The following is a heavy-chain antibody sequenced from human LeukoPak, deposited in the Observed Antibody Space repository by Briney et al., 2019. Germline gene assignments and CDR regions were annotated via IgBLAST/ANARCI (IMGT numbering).Heavy chain of an antibody. CDR2: ISGSGGST. CDR3: ARSDGWVDY. J-gene: IGHJ4*02. D-gene: IGHD5-24*01. V-gene: IGHV3-23*01. CDR1: GFTFSSYA. Sequence: PGGSLRLSCAASGFTFSSYAMSWVRQAPGKGLEWVSAISGSGGSTYYADSVKGRFTISRDNAKNSLYLQMNSLRAEDTAVYYCARSDGWVDYWGQGTLVTVSS.